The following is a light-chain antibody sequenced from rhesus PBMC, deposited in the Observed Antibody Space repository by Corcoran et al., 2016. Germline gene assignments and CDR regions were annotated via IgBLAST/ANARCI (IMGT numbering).Light chain of an antibody. CDR2: DGA. Sequence: EIVMTQSPATLSLSPGERATLSCRASQSVSSYLAWYQQKPGQAPRLLPYDGASRAPGIPDRFSWRGSGKDFTLTISRLEPEDVAVYYCQEASNLWTFGQGTKVEIK. J-gene: IGKJ1*01. V-gene: IGKV3-31*02. CDR3: QEASNLWT. CDR1: QSVSSY.